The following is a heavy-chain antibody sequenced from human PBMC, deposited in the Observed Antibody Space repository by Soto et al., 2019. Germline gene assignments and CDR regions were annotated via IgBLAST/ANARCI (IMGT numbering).Heavy chain of an antibody. CDR1: GFTFSSYG. V-gene: IGHV3-30*18. CDR3: AKTAGYNYVWGSSGLDP. D-gene: IGHD3-16*01. J-gene: IGHJ5*02. Sequence: GGSLRLSCAGSGFTFSSYGMHWVRQAPGKGLEWVAVISYDGSDKYYGDSVKGRFTISRDDSKNTLYLQMNSLRVEDTAIYYCAKTAGYNYVWGSSGLDPWGQGTLVTVSS. CDR2: ISYDGSDK.